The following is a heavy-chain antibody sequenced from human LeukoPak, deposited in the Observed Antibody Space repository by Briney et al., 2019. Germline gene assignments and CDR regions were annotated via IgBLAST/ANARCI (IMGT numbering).Heavy chain of an antibody. D-gene: IGHD1-26*01. V-gene: IGHV3-11*01. CDR1: GFTFSDYY. Sequence: GGSLRPSCAASGFTFSDYYMSWIRQAPGKGLEWVSYISSSGSTIYYADSVKGRFTISRDNAKNSLYLQMNSLRAEDTAVYYCARGWGATTRSYFQHWGQGTLVTVSS. CDR2: ISSSGSTI. CDR3: ARGWGATTRSYFQH. J-gene: IGHJ1*01.